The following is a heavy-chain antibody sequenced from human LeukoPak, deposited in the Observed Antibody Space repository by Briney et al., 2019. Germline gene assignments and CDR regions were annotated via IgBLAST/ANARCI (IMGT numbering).Heavy chain of an antibody. Sequence: PGWSLRLSCEASEFTFSTHGMHWVRQAPGKGLEWVAVISYDGSNKYYADSVKGRFTISRDNSKNTLYLQMNSLRAEDTAVYCCAKVVGYSSGWYYFDYWGQGTLVTVSS. J-gene: IGHJ4*02. D-gene: IGHD6-19*01. CDR3: AKVVGYSSGWYYFDY. CDR1: EFTFSTHG. CDR2: ISYDGSNK. V-gene: IGHV3-30*18.